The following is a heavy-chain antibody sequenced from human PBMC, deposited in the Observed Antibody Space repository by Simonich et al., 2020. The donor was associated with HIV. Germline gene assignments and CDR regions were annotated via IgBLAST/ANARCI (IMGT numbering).Heavy chain of an antibody. CDR1: GGSFSGYN. CDR2: INHSGST. V-gene: IGHV4-34*01. D-gene: IGHD4-17*01. Sequence: QVQLQQWGAGLLKPSETLSLTCAVYGGSFSGYNWSWIRQPPGKGLEWIGEINHSGSTNYTPSLKSRVTISVDTSKNQFSLKLSSVTAADTAVYYCARRHPTTVTTPYFDYWGQGTLVTVSS. CDR3: ARRHPTTVTTPYFDY. J-gene: IGHJ4*02.